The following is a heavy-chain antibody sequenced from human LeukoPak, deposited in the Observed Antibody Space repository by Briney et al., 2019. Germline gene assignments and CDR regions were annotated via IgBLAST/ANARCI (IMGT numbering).Heavy chain of an antibody. V-gene: IGHV3-30*18. CDR2: ISYDGSNK. D-gene: IGHD5-24*01. J-gene: IGHJ4*02. Sequence: GRSLRLSCAASGFTFSSYGMHWVRQAPGKGLEWVAVISYDGSNKYYADSVKGRFTISRDNSKNTLYLQMNSLRAEDTAVYYCAKDPPAGYNYYFDYWGQGTLVTVSS. CDR3: AKDPPAGYNYYFDY. CDR1: GFTFSSYG.